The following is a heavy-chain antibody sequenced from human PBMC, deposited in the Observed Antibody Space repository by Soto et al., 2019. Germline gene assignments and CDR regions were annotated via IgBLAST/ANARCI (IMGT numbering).Heavy chain of an antibody. CDR2: IDPSDSYT. J-gene: IGHJ6*02. CDR3: ALYSSSSGYYYGMDV. V-gene: IGHV5-10-1*01. CDR1: GYSFSSYW. D-gene: IGHD6-6*01. Sequence: PGESLKISCKGSGYSFSSYWITWVRQMPGKGLEWMGRIDPSDSYTNYSPSFQGHVTISADKSISTAYLQWSSLKASDTAMYYCALYSSSSGYYYGMDVWGQGTTVTVSS.